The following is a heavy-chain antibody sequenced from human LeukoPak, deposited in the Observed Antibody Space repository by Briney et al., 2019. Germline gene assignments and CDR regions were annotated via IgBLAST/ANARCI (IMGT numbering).Heavy chain of an antibody. D-gene: IGHD5-18*01. Sequence: KPSETLSLTCTVSGGSISSSSYYWGWIRQPPGKGLEWIGSIYYSGSTYYNPSLKSRVTISVDTSKNQFSLKLSSVTAAGTAVYYCARQDTAMVSRNFDYWGQGTLVTVSS. CDR3: ARQDTAMVSRNFDY. CDR2: IYYSGST. J-gene: IGHJ4*02. V-gene: IGHV4-39*07. CDR1: GGSISSSSYY.